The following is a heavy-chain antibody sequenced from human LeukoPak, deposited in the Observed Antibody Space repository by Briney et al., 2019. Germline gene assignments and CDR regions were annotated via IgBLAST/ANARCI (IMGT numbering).Heavy chain of an antibody. CDR3: ARDGSYSSGWYDYYYGMDV. V-gene: IGHV1-18*01. J-gene: IGHJ6*02. D-gene: IGHD6-19*01. CDR1: GYTFTSYG. Sequence: ASVKVSCKASGYTFTSYGISWVRQAPGQGLEWMGWISAYNGNTNYAQKLQGRVTMTTDTSTSTAYMKLRSLRSDDTAVYYCARDGSYSSGWYDYYYGMDVWGQGTTVTVSS. CDR2: ISAYNGNT.